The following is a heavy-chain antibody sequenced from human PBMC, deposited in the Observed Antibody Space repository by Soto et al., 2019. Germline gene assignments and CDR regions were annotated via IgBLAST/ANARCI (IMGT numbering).Heavy chain of an antibody. V-gene: IGHV1-46*01. CDR2: INPSDGST. D-gene: IGHD2-2*01. Sequence: GASVKVSCKASGYTFTNYYMHWVRQAPGQGLEWMGVINPSDGSTYYAQKFQGRVTMTGDTSTSTLYMDLSSLRSEDTAVYYCVRDTDIVLVPAAPPRYGMDVWGQGTTVTVS. CDR3: VRDTDIVLVPAAPPRYGMDV. CDR1: GYTFTNYY. J-gene: IGHJ6*02.